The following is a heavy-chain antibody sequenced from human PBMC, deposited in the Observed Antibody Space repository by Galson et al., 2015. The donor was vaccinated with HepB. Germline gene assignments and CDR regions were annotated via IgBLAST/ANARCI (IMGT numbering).Heavy chain of an antibody. J-gene: IGHJ1*01. CDR3: ASDGYMTTVTKGYFQH. CDR1: GGSFSGYY. V-gene: IGHV4-34*01. Sequence: ETLSLTCAVYGGSFSGYYWSWIRQPPGKGLEWIGEINHSGSTNYNPSLKSRVTISVDTSKNQFSLKLSSVTAADTAVYYCASDGYMTTVTKGYFQHWGQGTLVTVSS. D-gene: IGHD4-17*01. CDR2: INHSGST.